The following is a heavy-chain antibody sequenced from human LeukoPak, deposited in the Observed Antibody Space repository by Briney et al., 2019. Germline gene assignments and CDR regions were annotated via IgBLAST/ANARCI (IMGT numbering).Heavy chain of an antibody. CDR3: ARDWQAADFDY. Sequence: ASVKVSCKTSGYTFTGYYMHWVRQAPGPGHERMGWINPNSGGTNYAQKSQGRVTMTRDTSISTAYMELSRLRSDDPAVYYCARDWQAADFDYWGQGTLVTVSS. CDR2: INPNSGGT. CDR1: GYTFTGYY. V-gene: IGHV1-2*02. J-gene: IGHJ4*02. D-gene: IGHD6-13*01.